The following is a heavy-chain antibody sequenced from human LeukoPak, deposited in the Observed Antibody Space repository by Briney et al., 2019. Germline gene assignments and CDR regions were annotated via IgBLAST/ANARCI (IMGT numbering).Heavy chain of an antibody. CDR3: ATGIAAAGLPGY. D-gene: IGHD6-13*01. V-gene: IGHV1-18*01. CDR2: ISAYNGNT. Sequence: GASVKVSCKASGYTFTSYGISWVRQAPGEGLEGMGWISAYNGNTNYAQKLQGRVTMTTDTSTSTAYMELRSLRSDDTAVYYCATGIAAAGLPGYWGQGTLVTVSS. J-gene: IGHJ4*02. CDR1: GYTFTSYG.